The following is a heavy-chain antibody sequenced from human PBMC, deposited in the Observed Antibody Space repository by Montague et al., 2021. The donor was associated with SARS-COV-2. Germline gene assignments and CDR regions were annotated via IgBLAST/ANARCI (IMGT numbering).Heavy chain of an antibody. Sequence: ETLSLTCTVAGGSISSSNYYWDWIRQPPGKGLEWIGSIYDSGSTYYNPSLKSRITISVDTSKNHFSLKLSSVTAADTAVYYCARRGRKLLPVATTIGGFDIWGQGTMVTVSS. J-gene: IGHJ3*02. CDR2: IYDSGST. V-gene: IGHV4-39*02. CDR3: ARRGRKLLPVATTIGGFDI. D-gene: IGHD5-12*01. CDR1: GGSISSSNYY.